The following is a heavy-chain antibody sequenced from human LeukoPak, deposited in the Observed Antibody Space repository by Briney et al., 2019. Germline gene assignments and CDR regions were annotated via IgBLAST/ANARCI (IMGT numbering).Heavy chain of an antibody. CDR3: ALMIDYGDYEARGWLDP. CDR2: INPYSGDT. CDR1: GYTFTGYD. V-gene: IGHV1-2*02. Sequence: ASVKVSCKASGYTFTGYDLHWVRQSPGQGLEWMGWINPYSGDTNYAQKFQGRVTMTRDTSISTAYMELTSLRSDDTAVYYCALMIDYGDYEARGWLDPWGQGTLVTVSS. D-gene: IGHD4-17*01. J-gene: IGHJ5*02.